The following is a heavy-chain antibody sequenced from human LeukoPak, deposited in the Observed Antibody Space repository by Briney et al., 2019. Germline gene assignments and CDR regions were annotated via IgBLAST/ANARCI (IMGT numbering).Heavy chain of an antibody. D-gene: IGHD4-17*01. CDR1: GFTFSSYA. CDR3: AKDTHGDYLSWLDP. V-gene: IGHV3-23*01. J-gene: IGHJ5*02. Sequence: TGGSLRLSCAASGFTFSSYAMSWVRQAPGKGLEWVSTISGSGGSTYYADSVKGRFTISRDNSKNTLHLQMNSLRAEDTAVYYCAKDTHGDYLSWLDPWGQGTLVTVSS. CDR2: ISGSGGST.